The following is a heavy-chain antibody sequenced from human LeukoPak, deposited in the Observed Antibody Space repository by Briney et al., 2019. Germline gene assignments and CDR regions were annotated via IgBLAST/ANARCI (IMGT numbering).Heavy chain of an antibody. CDR3: AHSKRGGGYYINAFAV. Sequence: KTSETLPLTCTVSGASTSAYYWSWIRQPPGKGLEWIGYSYSGGNANYNPSLKTRVTISIDTSENQFSLRLTSVTAADTAVYFCAHSKRGGGYYINAFAVWGQGTLVTIPS. J-gene: IGHJ3*01. D-gene: IGHD1-26*01. CDR1: GASTSAYY. CDR2: SYSGGNA. V-gene: IGHV4-59*01.